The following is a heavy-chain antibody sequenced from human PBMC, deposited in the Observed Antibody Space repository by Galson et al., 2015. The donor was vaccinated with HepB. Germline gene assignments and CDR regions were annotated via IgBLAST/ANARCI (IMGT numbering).Heavy chain of an antibody. D-gene: IGHD3-10*01. Sequence: SVKVSCKASGYTFTSYGISWVRQAPGQGLEWMGWISAYNGNTNYAQKLQGRVTMTTDTSTSTAYMELRSLRSDDTAVYYCAMNLIWFGDFYLDYWGQGTLVTVSS. CDR3: AMNLIWFGDFYLDY. V-gene: IGHV1-18*04. CDR2: ISAYNGNT. J-gene: IGHJ4*02. CDR1: GYTFTSYG.